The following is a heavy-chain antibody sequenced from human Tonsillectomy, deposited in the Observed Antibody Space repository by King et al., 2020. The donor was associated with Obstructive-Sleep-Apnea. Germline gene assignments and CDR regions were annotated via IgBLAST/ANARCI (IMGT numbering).Heavy chain of an antibody. Sequence: QLQESGPGLVKPSETLSLSCSVSGGSVSIYYWSWIRQPPGKGLEWIGYVYNSGTTNYNPSLKSRVTISVDTSKNQFSLKLSSVTAADTAVYFGARHGDSSGYYSSRDDAFDIWGQGTVVTVSS. CDR3: ARHGDSSGYYSSRDDAFDI. CDR1: GGSVSIYY. J-gene: IGHJ3*02. CDR2: VYNSGTT. D-gene: IGHD3-22*01. V-gene: IGHV4-59*08.